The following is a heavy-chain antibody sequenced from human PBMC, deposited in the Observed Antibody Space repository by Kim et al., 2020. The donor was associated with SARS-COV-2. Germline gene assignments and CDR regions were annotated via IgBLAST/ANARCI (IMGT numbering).Heavy chain of an antibody. CDR2: INSDGTTT. J-gene: IGHJ4*02. CDR1: GFTFSSHW. D-gene: IGHD6-19*01. CDR3: VRRQSTSGCYYFDY. Sequence: GGSLRLSCAASGFTFSSHWMHWVRQAPGKGLVWVSRINSDGTTTSYGDSVKGRFTISRDNAKNTLYLQMNSLRAEDTAVYYCVRRQSTSGCYYFDYWGQG. V-gene: IGHV3-74*01.